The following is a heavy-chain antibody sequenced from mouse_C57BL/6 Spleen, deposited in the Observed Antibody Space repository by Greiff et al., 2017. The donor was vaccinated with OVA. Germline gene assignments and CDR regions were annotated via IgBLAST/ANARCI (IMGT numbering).Heavy chain of an antibody. V-gene: IGHV1-59*01. D-gene: IGHD1-1*01. Sequence: QVQLKQPGAELVRPGTSVKLSCKASGYTFTSYWMHWVKQRPGQGLEWIGVIDPSDSYTNYNQKFKGKATLTVDTSSSTAYMQLSSLTSEDSAVYYCARSNGSSYDYYAMDYWGQGTSVTVSS. CDR1: GYTFTSYW. J-gene: IGHJ4*01. CDR3: ARSNGSSYDYYAMDY. CDR2: IDPSDSYT.